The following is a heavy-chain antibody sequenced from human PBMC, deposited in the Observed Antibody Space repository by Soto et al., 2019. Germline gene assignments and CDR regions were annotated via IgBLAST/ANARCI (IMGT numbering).Heavy chain of an antibody. Sequence: QVQLVESGGGVVQPGKSLSLSCAASRFTFTNYAFHWVRQAPGEGLEWVAIISYDGDHKYYADSVKGRFTISRDNLKKTLYLQMNGLRTGGTAVYYCATDLGGVGYDGMDVWGQGTTVTVSS. D-gene: IGHD2-8*02. V-gene: IGHV3-30-3*01. CDR2: ISYDGDHK. CDR1: RFTFTNYA. CDR3: ATDLGGVGYDGMDV. J-gene: IGHJ6*02.